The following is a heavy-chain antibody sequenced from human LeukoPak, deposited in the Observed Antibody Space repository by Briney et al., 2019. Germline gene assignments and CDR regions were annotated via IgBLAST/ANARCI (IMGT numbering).Heavy chain of an antibody. CDR3: AKGPAASDLYYYYYGMDV. CDR2: ISGSGGSP. Sequence: GGSLRLSCAASGFTFSSYAMSWVRQAPGKGLEWVSAISGSGGSPYYADSVKGRFTISRDNSKNTLYLQMNSLRAEDTAVYYCAKGPAASDLYYYYYGMDVWGQGTTVTVSS. J-gene: IGHJ6*02. CDR1: GFTFSSYA. V-gene: IGHV3-23*01. D-gene: IGHD2-2*01.